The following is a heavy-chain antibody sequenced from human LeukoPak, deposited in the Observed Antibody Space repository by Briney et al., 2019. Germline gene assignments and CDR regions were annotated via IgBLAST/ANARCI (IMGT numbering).Heavy chain of an antibody. J-gene: IGHJ4*02. V-gene: IGHV1-2*02. CDR1: GYTFTSYD. CDR3: ARDSYDFWSGYYSSDY. CDR2: INPNSGGT. Sequence: ASVKVSCKASGYTFTSYDINWVRQAPGQGLEWMGWINPNSGGTNYAQKFQGRVTMTRDTSISTAYMELSRLRSDDTAVYYCARDSYDFWSGYYSSDYWGQGTLVTVSS. D-gene: IGHD3-3*01.